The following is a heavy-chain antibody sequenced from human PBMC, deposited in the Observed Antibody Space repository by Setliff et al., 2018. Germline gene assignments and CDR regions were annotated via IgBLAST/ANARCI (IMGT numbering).Heavy chain of an antibody. D-gene: IGHD3-22*01. J-gene: IGHJ4*02. Sequence: GGSLRLSCAASGFTFSDYALHWVRQAPGKGLDWVSTISYDENNKYYADSVKGRFTIARDNSKNTVYLQMNSLRSQDTAVYFCAGAPPYYYDSSGYYPLGAYWGQGTL. V-gene: IGHV3-30-3*01. CDR1: GFTFSDYA. CDR3: AGAPPYYYDSSGYYPLGAY. CDR2: ISYDENNK.